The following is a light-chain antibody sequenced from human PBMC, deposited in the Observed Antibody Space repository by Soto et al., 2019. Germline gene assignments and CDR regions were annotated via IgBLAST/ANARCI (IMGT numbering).Light chain of an antibody. CDR2: GAS. V-gene: IGKV3-20*01. CDR1: QSVSSNY. Sequence: EIVLTQSPGTLSLSPGDRATLSCRASQSVSSNYLAWYQQRPGQAPRLVIFGASIRATGIPDRFSGSGSGTDFTLTISRLEPEDFAVYYCQQYGASPLTFGGGTKVEI. CDR3: QQYGASPLT. J-gene: IGKJ4*01.